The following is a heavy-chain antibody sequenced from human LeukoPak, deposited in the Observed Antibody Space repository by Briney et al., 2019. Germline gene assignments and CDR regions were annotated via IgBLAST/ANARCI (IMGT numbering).Heavy chain of an antibody. V-gene: IGHV4-4*07. CDR1: GGSINTYY. CDR3: ARDNDFFDY. Sequence: SETLSLTCSVSGGSINTYYWSCIRQPAGKGLEWIGRIHSSGSTHYNPSLKSRVTMSLDTSKNQFSLKLTSVTAADTAVYYCARDNDFFDYWGQGTLVTVSS. J-gene: IGHJ4*02. CDR2: IHSSGST.